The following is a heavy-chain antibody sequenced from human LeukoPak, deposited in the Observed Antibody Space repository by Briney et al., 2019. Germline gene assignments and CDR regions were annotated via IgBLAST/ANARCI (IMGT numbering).Heavy chain of an antibody. Sequence: GGSLRLSCAASGFTFSSYAMNWVRQAPGKGLEWVSYISSSSSTTHYADSVKGRFTISRDNAKTSLYLQMNSLRDEDTAVYYGARPWGYSYGYSDYWGQGTLVTVSS. CDR3: ARPWGYSYGYSDY. CDR2: ISSSSSTT. V-gene: IGHV3-48*02. D-gene: IGHD5-18*01. J-gene: IGHJ4*02. CDR1: GFTFSSYA.